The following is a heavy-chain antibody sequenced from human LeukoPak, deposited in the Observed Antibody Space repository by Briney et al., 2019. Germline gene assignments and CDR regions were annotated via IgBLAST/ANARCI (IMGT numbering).Heavy chain of an antibody. D-gene: IGHD3-10*01. V-gene: IGHV3-23*01. Sequence: GGSLRLSCAASGFTFSSYGMSRVRQAPGKGLEWVSAISGSGGSTYYADSVKGRFTISRDNSKNTLYLQMNSLRAEDTAVYYCTTERSVTMVRGVTIWGQGTLVTVSS. CDR2: ISGSGGST. J-gene: IGHJ4*02. CDR1: GFTFSSYG. CDR3: TTERSVTMVRGVTI.